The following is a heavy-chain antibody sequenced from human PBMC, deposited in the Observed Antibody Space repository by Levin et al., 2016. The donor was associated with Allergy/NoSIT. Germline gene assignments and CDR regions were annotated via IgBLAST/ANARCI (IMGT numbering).Heavy chain of an antibody. D-gene: IGHD6-19*01. CDR3: ARDPRQWLVGYFYYGMDV. V-gene: IGHV1-2*02. Sequence: WVRQAPGQGLEWMGWINPNSGGTNYAQNFQGRVTMTRDTSISTAYMELIRLRSDDTAVYYCARDPRQWLVGYFYYGMDVWGQGTTVTVSS. J-gene: IGHJ6*02. CDR2: INPNSGGT.